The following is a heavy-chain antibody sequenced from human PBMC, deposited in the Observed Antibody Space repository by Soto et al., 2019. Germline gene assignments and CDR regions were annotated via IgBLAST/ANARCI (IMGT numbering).Heavy chain of an antibody. CDR1: GGSISNYY. CDR2: IYTGGST. Sequence: SETLSLTCTVSGGSISNYYWSWIRQPAGKGLEWIGRIYTGGSTNYNPSLKSRVTMSTDTSKNQFSLRLTSVTAADTAVYYCARASVGPPGGGSWIMPFDYWGQGAWSPSPQ. V-gene: IGHV4-4*07. CDR3: ARASVGPPGGGSWIMPFDY. J-gene: IGHJ4*02. D-gene: IGHD2-15*01.